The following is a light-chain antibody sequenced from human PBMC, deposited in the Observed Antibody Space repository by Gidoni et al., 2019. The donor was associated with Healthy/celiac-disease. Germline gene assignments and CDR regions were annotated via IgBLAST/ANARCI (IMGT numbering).Light chain of an antibody. CDR3: QQTYSTPYT. Sequence: DIQMTQSPSSLSASVGDRVTITCRASQSISNYLNWYQQKPGKAPKLLIYATSSLQSGVPSRFSGSGSGTDFTLTISSLQPEDFATYHCQQTYSTPYTFGQGTSLEIK. J-gene: IGKJ2*01. V-gene: IGKV1-39*01. CDR1: QSISNY. CDR2: ATS.